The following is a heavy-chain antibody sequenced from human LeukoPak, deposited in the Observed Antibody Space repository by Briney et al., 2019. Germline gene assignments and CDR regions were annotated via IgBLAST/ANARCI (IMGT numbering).Heavy chain of an antibody. CDR1: GFTFSSYA. D-gene: IGHD3-22*01. J-gene: IGHJ6*02. CDR2: ISGSGGST. V-gene: IGHV3-23*01. Sequence: GGSLRLSRAASGFTFSSYAMSWVRQAPGKGLEWVSAISGSGGSTYYADSVKGRFTISRDNSKNTLYLQMNSLRAEDTAVYYCAKEGMIDPYYYYGMDVWGQGTTVTVSS. CDR3: AKEGMIDPYYYYGMDV.